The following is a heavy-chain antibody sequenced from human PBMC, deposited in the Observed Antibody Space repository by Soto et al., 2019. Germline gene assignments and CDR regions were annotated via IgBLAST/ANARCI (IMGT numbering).Heavy chain of an antibody. CDR1: GFTFGSYW. J-gene: IGHJ4*02. Sequence: EVQLVESGGGLVQPGGSLRLSCAVSGFTFGSYWMNWVRLIPGKGLEWVAYIKPDGSATYYVDSVTGRFTISRDIAHNSLYLHMNSLRVEDTSVDFSARAGYCGPGWYYDFDDWCQGTLVTVSS. CDR2: IKPDGSAT. D-gene: IGHD6-19*01. CDR3: ARAGYCGPGWYYDFDD. V-gene: IGHV3-7*01.